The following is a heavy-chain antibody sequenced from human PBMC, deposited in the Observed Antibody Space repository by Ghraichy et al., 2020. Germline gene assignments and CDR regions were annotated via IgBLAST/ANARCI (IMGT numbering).Heavy chain of an antibody. CDR2: ISTTGGI. D-gene: IGHD2-2*01. V-gene: IGHV4-59*01. J-gene: IGHJ4*02. CDR1: GGSISSYY. CDR3: ARGRGRQLPYY. Sequence: SETLSLTCNVSGGSISSYYWSWIRQPPGKVLEWIGYISTTGGISYNPSLQSRVTMSVEPSKNQFSLKLTSVTAADTAVYYCARGRGRQLPYYWGQVTLVTVSS.